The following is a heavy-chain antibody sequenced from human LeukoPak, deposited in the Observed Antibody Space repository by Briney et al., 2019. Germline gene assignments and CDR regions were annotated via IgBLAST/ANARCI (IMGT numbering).Heavy chain of an antibody. V-gene: IGHV3-23*01. CDR3: ANESPFLDY. Sequence: PGGSLRLSCAASGFTFNIFAVSWVRQAPGKGLEWVSVISGSGGSTYYADSVKGRFTISRDNSKNTLYLQMNSLRAEDTAVYYCANESPFLDYWGQGTLVTVSS. J-gene: IGHJ4*02. CDR1: GFTFNIFA. CDR2: ISGSGGST.